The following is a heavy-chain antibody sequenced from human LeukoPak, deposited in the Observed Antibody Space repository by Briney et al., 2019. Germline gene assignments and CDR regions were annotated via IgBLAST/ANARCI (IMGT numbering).Heavy chain of an antibody. CDR3: ARDLLSYGYAFDI. V-gene: IGHV1-46*01. CDR1: GYTFTGYY. J-gene: IGHJ3*02. CDR2: INPSGGST. D-gene: IGHD1-26*01. Sequence: ASVKVSCKASGYTFTGYYMHWVRQAPGQGLEWMGIINPSGGSTSYAQKFQGRVTMTRDTSTSTVYMELSSLRSEDTAVYYCARDLLSYGYAFDIWGQGTMVTVSS.